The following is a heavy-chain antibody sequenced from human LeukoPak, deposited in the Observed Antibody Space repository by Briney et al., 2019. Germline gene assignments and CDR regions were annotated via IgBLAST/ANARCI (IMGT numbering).Heavy chain of an antibody. Sequence: PGGSLRLSCAASGFTFSSYGMHWVRQAPGKGLEWVAVISYDGKNMYYADSVKGRFTISRDNSQNTLYLQMNSLRVEDTVVYYCASYDILTGYHSPFDYWGQGSLVTVSS. D-gene: IGHD3-9*01. CDR3: ASYDILTGYHSPFDY. CDR1: GFTFSSYG. V-gene: IGHV3-30*03. CDR2: ISYDGKNM. J-gene: IGHJ4*02.